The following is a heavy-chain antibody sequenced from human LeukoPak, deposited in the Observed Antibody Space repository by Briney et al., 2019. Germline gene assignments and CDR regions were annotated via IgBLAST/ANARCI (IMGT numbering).Heavy chain of an antibody. CDR3: ARDGVGSGSYSYYYYYYMDV. CDR1: GYTFTSYG. D-gene: IGHD3-10*01. V-gene: IGHV1-18*01. J-gene: IGHJ6*03. CDR2: ISAYNGNT. Sequence: ASVKVSXKASGYTFTSYGISWVRQAPGQGLEWMGWISAYNGNTNYAQKLQGRDTMTTDTSTSTAYMELRSLRSDDTAVYYCARDGVGSGSYSYYYYYYMDVWGKGTTVTVSS.